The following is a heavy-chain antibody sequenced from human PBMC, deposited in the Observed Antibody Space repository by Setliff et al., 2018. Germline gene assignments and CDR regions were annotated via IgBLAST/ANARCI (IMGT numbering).Heavy chain of an antibody. D-gene: IGHD5-18*01. CDR2: IDPSGDYT. V-gene: IGHV1-46*01. CDR3: ARAPLESGYYYGQGHYFDY. CDR1: GYTFTGYY. Sequence: EASVKVSCKASGYTFTGYYMHWVRQAPGQGLEWMGIIDPSGDYTNYAQKFQGRVTMTRDTSTTTVYMELSSLRSDDTAVYYCARAPLESGYYYGQGHYFDYWGQGTLVTVSS. J-gene: IGHJ4*02.